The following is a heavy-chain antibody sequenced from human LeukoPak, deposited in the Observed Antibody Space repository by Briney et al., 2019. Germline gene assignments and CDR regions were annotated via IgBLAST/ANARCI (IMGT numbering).Heavy chain of an antibody. D-gene: IGHD1-26*01. V-gene: IGHV4-39*01. CDR3: ARGLAWELLVPFDF. CDR1: GGSISSSSYY. CDR2: IYYSGST. Sequence: SETLSLTCTVSGGSISSSSYYWGWIRQPPGKGLEWIGSIYYSGSTYYNPSLKSRVTISVDTSKNQFSLKLSSVTAADTAVYYCARGLAWELLVPFDFWGQGTLVTVSS. J-gene: IGHJ4*02.